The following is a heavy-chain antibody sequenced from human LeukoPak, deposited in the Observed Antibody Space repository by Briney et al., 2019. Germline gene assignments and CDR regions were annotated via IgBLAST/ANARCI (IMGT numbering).Heavy chain of an antibody. CDR3: ARLSQDCSSTSCYAGGWFDP. CDR1: GYSFASYW. CDR2: IYSGDSDT. Sequence: GESLKISCKGSGYSFASYWIGWVRQMPGKGVEWMGVIYSGDSDTRYSPYFQGQVTISADKSISTAYLQWSSLKASDTAMYYCARLSQDCSSTSCYAGGWFDPWGQGTLVTVSS. J-gene: IGHJ5*02. V-gene: IGHV5-51*01. D-gene: IGHD2-2*01.